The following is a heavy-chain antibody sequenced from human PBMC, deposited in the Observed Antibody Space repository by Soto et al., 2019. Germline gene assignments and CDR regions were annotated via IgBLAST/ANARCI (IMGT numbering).Heavy chain of an antibody. CDR2: IYSSGSA. CDR3: ARGFSSVSMDA. CDR1: GDSVSSGGYY. V-gene: IGHV4-61*08. J-gene: IGHJ6*02. Sequence: SETLSLTCTVSGDSVSSGGYYWSWIRQPPGKGLEWIGYIYSSGSANYNPSLKSRVTISRDTSKKQISLKVASVTAADTAGYYCARGFSSVSMDAWGQGTTVTVS. D-gene: IGHD6-19*01.